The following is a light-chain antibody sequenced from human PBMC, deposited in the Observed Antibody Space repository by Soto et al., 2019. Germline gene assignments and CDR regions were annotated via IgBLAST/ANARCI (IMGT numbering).Light chain of an antibody. CDR1: QSISNY. Sequence: DIQMTQSPSSLSASVGDRVTITCRASQSISNYLNWYQQKPGKAPKLLIYGASNLQSGVPSRFSGSGSGTDFTLPISSLQPEECATYYCQQRYSTPRTFGQGTKVEIK. J-gene: IGKJ1*01. V-gene: IGKV1-39*01. CDR3: QQRYSTPRT. CDR2: GAS.